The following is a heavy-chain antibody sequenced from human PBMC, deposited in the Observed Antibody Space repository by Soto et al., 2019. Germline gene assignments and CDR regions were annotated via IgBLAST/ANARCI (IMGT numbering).Heavy chain of an antibody. V-gene: IGHV4-59*01. J-gene: IGHJ6*01. Sequence: SETPSLTCTVSGGSISSYYWSWVGQPPGKGLEWIGYIYYSGSTNYNPSLKSRVTISVDTSKNQFSLKLSSVTAADTAVYYCARVITSLNYYGMAVSAQGTTVAVS. CDR3: ARVITSLNYYGMAV. CDR1: GGSISSYY. D-gene: IGHD2-2*01. CDR2: IYYSGST.